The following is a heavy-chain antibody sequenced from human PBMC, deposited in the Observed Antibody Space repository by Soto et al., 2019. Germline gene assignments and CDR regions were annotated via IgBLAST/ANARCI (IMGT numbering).Heavy chain of an antibody. D-gene: IGHD2-8*01. Sequence: XXXXCKASXXXFTXXXXHWVRQAPXXXXEWRGRINPXXXGTSTAQKFQGWXTMTTDTPISTASMEXXXXXSDDTAIYYCARGDSTDCSNGVCSFFXNHDMDVWGQGTTVTVSS. CDR2: INPXXXGT. CDR3: ARGDSTDCSNGVCSFFXNHDMDV. J-gene: IGHJ6*02. V-gene: IGHV1-2*04. CDR1: XXXFTXXX.